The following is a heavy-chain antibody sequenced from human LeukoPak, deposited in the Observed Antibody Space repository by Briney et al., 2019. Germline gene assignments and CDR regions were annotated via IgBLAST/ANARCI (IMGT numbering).Heavy chain of an antibody. Sequence: PGASLRLSCAASGFTFNIHAMDWVRQAPGKGLEWVSSISGIGISIYYADSVKGRSTISRDNSKNTVYLQMNRLIAEDTAVYYCAKDMHGYDRPVDYWGRGTQVTASS. V-gene: IGHV3-23*01. J-gene: IGHJ4*02. CDR1: GFTFNIHA. CDR3: AKDMHGYDRPVDY. CDR2: ISGIGISI. D-gene: IGHD5-24*01.